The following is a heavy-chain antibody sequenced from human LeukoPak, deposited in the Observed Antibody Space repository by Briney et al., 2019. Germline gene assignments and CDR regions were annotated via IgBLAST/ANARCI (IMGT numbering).Heavy chain of an antibody. CDR3: ARARPDTAMAVDY. J-gene: IGHJ4*02. D-gene: IGHD5-18*01. CDR1: GGSNSSYY. CDR2: IYNSGST. Sequence: SETLTLTCTVSGGSNSSYYWSWIRQPPGKGMEWVGYIYNSGSTNYNPSLKSRVTISVDTSKNQFSLKLSSVTAADTAVYYCARARPDTAMAVDYWGQGTLVTVSS. V-gene: IGHV4-59*01.